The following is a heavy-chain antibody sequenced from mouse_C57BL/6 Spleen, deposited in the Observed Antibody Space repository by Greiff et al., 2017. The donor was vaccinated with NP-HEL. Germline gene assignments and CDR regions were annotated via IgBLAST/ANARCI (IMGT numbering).Heavy chain of an antibody. CDR1: GYTFTSYG. CDR3: ARYGDYYGSSYWWYFDG. J-gene: IGHJ1*03. D-gene: IGHD1-1*01. CDR2: IYPRSGNT. Sequence: QVQLQQSGAELARPGASVKLSCKASGYTFTSYGISWVKQRTGQGLGWIGEIYPRSGNTYYNEKFKGKATLTADKSSSTAYMELRSLTSEDSAVYFCARYGDYYGSSYWWYFDGWGTGTTVTVSS. V-gene: IGHV1-81*01.